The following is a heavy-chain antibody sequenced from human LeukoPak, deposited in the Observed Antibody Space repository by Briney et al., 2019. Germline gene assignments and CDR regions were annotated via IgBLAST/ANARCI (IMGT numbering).Heavy chain of an antibody. CDR1: GGSISSSNW. J-gene: IGHJ5*02. D-gene: IGHD3-10*01. V-gene: IGHV4-4*02. Sequence: SETLSLTCAVSGGSISSSNWWSWVRQPPGKGLEWIGEIYHSGSTNYNPSLKSRVTISVDKSKKQFSLRLRSVTAADTAVYYCARGSTTMVRGVTNWFDPWGQGTLVTVSS. CDR2: IYHSGST. CDR3: ARGSTTMVRGVTNWFDP.